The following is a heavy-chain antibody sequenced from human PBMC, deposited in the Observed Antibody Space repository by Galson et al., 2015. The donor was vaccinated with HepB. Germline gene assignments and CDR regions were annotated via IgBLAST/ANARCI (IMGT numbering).Heavy chain of an antibody. J-gene: IGHJ4*02. CDR2: ISDSGSTI. D-gene: IGHD3-10*01. Sequence: SLRLSCAASGFIFSDYYMNWIRQAPGKGLEWISYISDSGSTIYYADSMKGRFTISRDNAKNSVYLQMNSLRAEDTAVYYCARDGGGGFGNSLYFFDNWGQGTLVTVSS. CDR3: ARDGGGGFGNSLYFFDN. V-gene: IGHV3-11*01. CDR1: GFIFSDYY.